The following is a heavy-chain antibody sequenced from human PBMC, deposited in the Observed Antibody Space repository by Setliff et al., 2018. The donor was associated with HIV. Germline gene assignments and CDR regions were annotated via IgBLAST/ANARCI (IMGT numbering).Heavy chain of an antibody. CDR1: GFTFNSYA. D-gene: IGHD3-22*01. CDR2: LGKSNSRM. V-gene: IGHV3-48*04. CDR3: KADSSGYP. J-gene: IGHJ5*02. Sequence: GGSLRLSCAASGFTFNSYAMNWVRQAPGKGLEWVSYLGKSNSRMTYAGSVKGRFTISGDNAKNSLYLQMNSLKTEDTAVYYCKADSSGYPWGQGTLVTVSS.